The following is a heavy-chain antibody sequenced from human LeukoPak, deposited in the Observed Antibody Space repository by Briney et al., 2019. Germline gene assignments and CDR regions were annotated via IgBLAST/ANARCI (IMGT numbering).Heavy chain of an antibody. CDR2: IIPIFGTA. CDR1: GGTFSSYA. J-gene: IGHJ6*03. V-gene: IGHV1-69*06. CDR3: ASVDTAMDQLYYYMDV. D-gene: IGHD5-18*01. Sequence: ASVKVSCKASGGTFSSYAISWVRQAPGQGLEWMGGIIPIFGTANYAQKFQGRVTITADKSTSTAYMELSSLRSEDTAVYYCASVDTAMDQLYYYMDVWGKGTTVTVSS.